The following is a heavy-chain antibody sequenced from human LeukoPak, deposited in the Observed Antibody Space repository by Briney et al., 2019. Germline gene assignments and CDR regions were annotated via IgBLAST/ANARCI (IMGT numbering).Heavy chain of an antibody. V-gene: IGHV1-46*01. CDR2: ISPSGGST. J-gene: IGHJ4*02. CDR1: GYTFTSYY. D-gene: IGHD6-19*01. CDR3: ARAQDGAVAGSYYFDY. Sequence: ASVKVSCKASGYTFTSYYMHWVRQAPGQGLEWMGIISPSGGSTSYAQKFQGRVTMTRDMSTSTVYMELSSLRSEDTAVYYCARAQDGAVAGSYYFDYWGQGTLVTVSS.